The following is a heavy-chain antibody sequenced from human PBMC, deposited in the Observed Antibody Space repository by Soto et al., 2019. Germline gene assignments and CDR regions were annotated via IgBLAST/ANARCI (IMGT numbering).Heavy chain of an antibody. CDR2: IIPILGVA. D-gene: IGHD6-13*01. J-gene: IGHJ4*02. CDR1: GDTFSSYT. CDR3: ARANGRSSSYIFDY. Sequence: QVPLVQSGAEVKQPGSSVKVSCKASGDTFSSYTISWVRQAPGQGLEWMGRIIPILGVANYAQKFQGRVTISADKSTSTAYMEVSSLRSEDTAVYDCARANGRSSSYIFDYWGQGTLVMVSS. V-gene: IGHV1-69*02.